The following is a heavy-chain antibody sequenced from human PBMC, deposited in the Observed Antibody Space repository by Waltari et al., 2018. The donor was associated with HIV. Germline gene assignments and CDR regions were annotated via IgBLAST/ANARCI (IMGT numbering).Heavy chain of an antibody. J-gene: IGHJ4*01. CDR3: GRVWRDTTGYYRGLLYF. Sequence: QVTLKESGPVLVKPTETLTLTCTVSGFSFSNARMGVGWIRQPPGKALEWLAHIFSNYEKSYLTSLESRPTHSHDTSKSQVVLNMTNMEPVDTGTYFCGRVWRDTTGYYRGLLYFWGQGTLVT. CDR2: IFSNYEK. V-gene: IGHV2-26*01. CDR1: GFSFSNARMG. D-gene: IGHD3-22*01.